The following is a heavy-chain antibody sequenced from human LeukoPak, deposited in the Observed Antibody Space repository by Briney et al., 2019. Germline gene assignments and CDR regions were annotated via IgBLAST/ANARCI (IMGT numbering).Heavy chain of an antibody. Sequence: ASVKVSCKASGYTFTSYYMHWVRQAPGQGLEWMGIINPSGGSTSYAQKFQGRVTMTRDTSTSTVYMELSSLRSEDTAVYYRARVWGTTGYFDYWGQGTLVTVSS. V-gene: IGHV1-46*01. D-gene: IGHD4-17*01. CDR3: ARVWGTTGYFDY. CDR1: GYTFTSYY. CDR2: INPSGGST. J-gene: IGHJ4*02.